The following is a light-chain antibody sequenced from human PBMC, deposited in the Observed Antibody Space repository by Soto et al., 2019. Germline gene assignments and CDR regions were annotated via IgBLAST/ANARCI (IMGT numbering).Light chain of an antibody. CDR1: ASDVGSYNL. V-gene: IGLV2-23*02. CDR2: EVT. J-gene: IGLJ3*02. CDR3: CSYAGARTYVL. Sequence: QSVLSQPAYVSGSPGQSITISCTGSASDVGSYNLVSWYQQHPGKAPKLVIYEVTKRPSGISSRFSGSKSGITASLTISGLQAEDGGDYYCCSYAGARTYVLFGGGTKLTVL.